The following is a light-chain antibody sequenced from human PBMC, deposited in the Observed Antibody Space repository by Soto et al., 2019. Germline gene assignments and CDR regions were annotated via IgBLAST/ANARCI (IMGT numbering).Light chain of an antibody. V-gene: IGLV2-23*01. CDR3: CSYAGRSNGV. J-gene: IGLJ3*02. Sequence: QSALTQPASVSGSPGQSITISCTGSSSDVGSYNHVSWYQQYPGKAPKLMIYEATQRPSGVSDRFSGSKSGNTASLTISGLQTEDEADYFCCSYAGRSNGVFGGGTKLTVL. CDR1: SSDVGSYNH. CDR2: EAT.